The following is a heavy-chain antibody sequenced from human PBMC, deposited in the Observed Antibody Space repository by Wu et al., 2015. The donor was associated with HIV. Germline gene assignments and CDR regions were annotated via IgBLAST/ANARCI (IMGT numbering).Heavy chain of an antibody. V-gene: IGHV1-69*12. Sequence: QVQLVQSGTEVKKPGSSVRVSCKASGGTASEESLSTYSIIWVRQAPGRGLEWMGGVITVFGITNYAQKFQGRVTVTADESSTTAYMELSGLKSEDTAFYYCARGGSCGGDCYWLFDYWGQGTLVTVSS. J-gene: IGHJ4*02. D-gene: IGHD2-21*01. CDR2: VITVFGIT. CDR3: ARGGSCGGDCYWLFDY. CDR1: GGTASEESLSTYS.